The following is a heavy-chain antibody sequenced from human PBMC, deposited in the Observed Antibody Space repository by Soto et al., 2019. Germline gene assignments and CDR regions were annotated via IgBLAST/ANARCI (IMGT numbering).Heavy chain of an antibody. CDR3: ARGRDKWRDIPRGTHY. Sequence: QVQLVQSGAEVKKPGASVKVSCKASGYTFTSYDITWVRQATGQGLEWMGWMNPNSGNPGYAQKFQGVVTMTVDTSISTAYMELSSLRSEDTVAYYCARGRDKWRDIPRGTHYWGQGALVTVPS. V-gene: IGHV1-8*01. CDR1: GYTFTSYD. J-gene: IGHJ4*02. CDR2: MNPNSGNP. D-gene: IGHD5-12*01.